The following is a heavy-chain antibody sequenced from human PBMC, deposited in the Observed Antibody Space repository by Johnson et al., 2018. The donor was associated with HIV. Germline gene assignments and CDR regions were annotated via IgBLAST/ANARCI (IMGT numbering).Heavy chain of an antibody. CDR1: GFTFSSYG. J-gene: IGHJ3*02. V-gene: IGHV3-30*02. Sequence: QVQLVESGGGVVQPGGSLRLSCAASGFTFSSYGMHWVRQAPGKGLEWVSFIRYDGSDKHYADSVKGRFTISRDNSKNTLYLQMNSLRAEDTAVYYCARLTSGAFDIWGPGTMVTVSS. D-gene: IGHD1-14*01. CDR3: ARLTSGAFDI. CDR2: IRYDGSDK.